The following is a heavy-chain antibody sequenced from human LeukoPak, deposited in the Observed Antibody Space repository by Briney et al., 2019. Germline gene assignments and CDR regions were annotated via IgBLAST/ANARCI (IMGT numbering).Heavy chain of an antibody. J-gene: IGHJ4*02. V-gene: IGHV3-30*03. CDR2: ISYDESDK. D-gene: IGHD6-6*01. CDR3: ARFRKYSSSYFDY. Sequence: GGSLRLSCAASGLTISPYGMHWVRQAPGKGLEWVALISYDESDKFYADSVKGRFTISRDNSKNTVYLQMNSLRAEDTAVYYCARFRKYSSSYFDYWGQGTLVTVSS. CDR1: GLTISPYG.